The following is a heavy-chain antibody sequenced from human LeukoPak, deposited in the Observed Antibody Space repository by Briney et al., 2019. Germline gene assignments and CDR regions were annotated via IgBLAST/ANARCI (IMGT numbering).Heavy chain of an antibody. V-gene: IGHV4-39*07. J-gene: IGHJ5*02. CDR3: ARALYGDYLKKNWFDP. CDR2: IFYGGST. CDR1: GGSISNSRYY. Sequence: SETLSLTCTVSGGSISNSRYYWGWIRQPPGKGLEWIASIFYGGSTHYNPSLKSRVTILVDTSKNQFSLKVTSVTAADTAVYYCARALYGDYLKKNWFDPWGQGTLVTVSS. D-gene: IGHD4-17*01.